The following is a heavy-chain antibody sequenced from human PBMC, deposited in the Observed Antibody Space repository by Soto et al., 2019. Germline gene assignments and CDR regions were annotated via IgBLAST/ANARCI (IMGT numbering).Heavy chain of an antibody. V-gene: IGHV1-46*01. Sequence: ASVKVSCKASGYTFTSYYMHWVRQAPGQGLEWMGIINPSGGSTSYAQKFQGRVTMTRDTSTSTVYMELSSLRSEDTAVYYCARTFDDISGYYRYFDYWGQGTLVTVSS. CDR2: INPSGGST. D-gene: IGHD3-22*01. CDR1: GYTFTSYY. J-gene: IGHJ4*02. CDR3: ARTFDDISGYYRYFDY.